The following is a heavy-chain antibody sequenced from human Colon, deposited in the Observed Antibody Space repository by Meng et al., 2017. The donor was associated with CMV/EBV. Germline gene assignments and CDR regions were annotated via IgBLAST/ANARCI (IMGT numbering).Heavy chain of an antibody. CDR1: GGSVNNGSNY. J-gene: IGHJ4*02. D-gene: IGHD6-19*01. Sequence: SETLSLTCSVSGGSVNNGSNYWTWIRQPPGKGLEWIGYISYSGNTNYNPSLKSRVTISLDTSRNQFSLKLTSMNAADTAIYYCARESSGWSTGIDYWGQGLLVTVSS. CDR2: ISYSGNT. CDR3: ARESSGWSTGIDY. V-gene: IGHV4-61*01.